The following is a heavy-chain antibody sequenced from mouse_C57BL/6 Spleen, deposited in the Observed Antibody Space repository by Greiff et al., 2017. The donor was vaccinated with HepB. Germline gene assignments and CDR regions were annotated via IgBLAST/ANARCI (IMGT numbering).Heavy chain of an antibody. CDR2: ISYDGSN. Sequence: ESGPGLVKPSQSLSLTCSVTGYSITSGYYWNWIRQFPGNKLEWMGYISYDGSNNYNPSLKNRISITRDTSKNQFFLKLNSVTTEDTATYYCASPSYYGSSYGAMDYWGQGTSVTVSS. V-gene: IGHV3-6*01. CDR3: ASPSYYGSSYGAMDY. D-gene: IGHD1-1*01. J-gene: IGHJ4*01. CDR1: GYSITSGYY.